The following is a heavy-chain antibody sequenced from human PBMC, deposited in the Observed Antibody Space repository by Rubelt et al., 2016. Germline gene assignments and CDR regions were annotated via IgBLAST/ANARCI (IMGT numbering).Heavy chain of an antibody. Sequence: QVQLQESGPGLVKPSETLSLTCTVSGYSISSGYSWGWIRQPPGKGLEWIGSIYHSGSTYYNPSRKSRVTISVYTSKNQFSLKLSSVTAADTAVYYCARDHSSGWYLEGFFDYWGQGTLVTVSS. D-gene: IGHD6-19*01. J-gene: IGHJ4*02. CDR3: ARDHSSGWYLEGFFDY. CDR1: GYSISSGYS. CDR2: IYHSGST. V-gene: IGHV4-38-2*02.